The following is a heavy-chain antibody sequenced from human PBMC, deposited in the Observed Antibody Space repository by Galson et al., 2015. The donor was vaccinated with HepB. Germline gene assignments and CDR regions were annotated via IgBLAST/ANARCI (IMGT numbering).Heavy chain of an antibody. D-gene: IGHD3-22*01. Sequence: SVKVSCKASGYTFTSYYMHWVRQAPGQGLEWMGIINPSGGSTSYAQKFQGRVTMTRDTSTSTVYMELSSLRSEDTAVYYCAREGGYYYDSSGQTGAFDIWGQGTMVTVSS. CDR1: GYTFTSYY. CDR3: AREGGYYYDSSGQTGAFDI. CDR2: INPSGGST. J-gene: IGHJ3*02. V-gene: IGHV1-46*01.